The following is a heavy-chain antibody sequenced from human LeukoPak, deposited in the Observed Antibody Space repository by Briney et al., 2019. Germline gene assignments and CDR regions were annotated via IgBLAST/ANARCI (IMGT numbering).Heavy chain of an antibody. D-gene: IGHD3-22*01. J-gene: IGHJ4*02. V-gene: IGHV1-2*02. Sequence: ASVKVSCKASGYTFTGDYMRWVRQAPGQGLEWMGWINPNSGSTNYAQKFQGRVTMTRDTSISTAHMELRRLRSDDTAVYYCAREKSDSRGYYFHFDYWGQGTLVPVSS. CDR1: GYTFTGDY. CDR3: AREKSDSRGYYFHFDY. CDR2: INPNSGST.